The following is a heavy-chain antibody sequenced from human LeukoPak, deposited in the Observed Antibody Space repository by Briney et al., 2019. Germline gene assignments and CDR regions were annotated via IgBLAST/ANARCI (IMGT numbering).Heavy chain of an antibody. CDR3: ARDITMVRGVIIGYYYMDV. CDR1: GYTFTSYG. CDR2: ISAYNGNT. Sequence: ASVKVSCKASGYTFTSYGISWVRQAPGQGLEWMGWISAYNGNTNYAQKLQGRVTLTTDTSTSTAYMELRSLRSDDTAVYYCARDITMVRGVIIGYYYMDVWGKGTTVTVSS. D-gene: IGHD3-10*01. J-gene: IGHJ6*03. V-gene: IGHV1-18*01.